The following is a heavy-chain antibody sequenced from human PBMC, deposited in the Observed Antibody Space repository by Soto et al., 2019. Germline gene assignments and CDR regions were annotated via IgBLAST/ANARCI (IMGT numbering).Heavy chain of an antibody. J-gene: IGHJ4*02. CDR1: GTSISSYY. CDR2: IHYSGTT. Sequence: SETLSLTCTVSGTSISSYYWSWIRQPPGKGLEWIANIHYSGTTNYNPSLASRVTLSVDTYKNQFSLKMTSVTAADRAMYFCARYNSYAIDYWGRGTLGTVSS. CDR3: ARYNSYAIDY. D-gene: IGHD2-8*01. V-gene: IGHV4-59*01.